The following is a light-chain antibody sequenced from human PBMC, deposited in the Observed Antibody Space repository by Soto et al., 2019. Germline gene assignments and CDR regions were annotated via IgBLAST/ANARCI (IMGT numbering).Light chain of an antibody. Sequence: DIVMTQSPLSLPVTPGEPASISCRSSQSLLHSNGYNYLDWYLQKPGQSPQLLIYLGSNRVSGVPDRVSGSGSGTDFKLKISRGEAEDVWIYYCMQALQTPLTFGGGTKVEIK. CDR3: MQALQTPLT. CDR2: LGS. CDR1: QSLLHSNGYNY. J-gene: IGKJ4*01. V-gene: IGKV2-28*01.